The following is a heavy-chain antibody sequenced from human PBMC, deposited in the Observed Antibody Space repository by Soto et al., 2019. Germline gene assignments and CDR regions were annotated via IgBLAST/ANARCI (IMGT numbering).Heavy chain of an antibody. CDR1: GFSFSTYD. V-gene: IGHV3-13*01. J-gene: IGHJ4*02. Sequence: GGSLRLSCAASGFSFSTYDFHWVRQPQGKGLEWVSAIGAGGDTYYAGSVKGRFTISRENAKNSVYLQMDSLTAGDTAVYYCAREAPGCPNGECYNYPDYWGQGTLVTVSS. D-gene: IGHD2-8*01. CDR2: IGAGGDT. CDR3: AREAPGCPNGECYNYPDY.